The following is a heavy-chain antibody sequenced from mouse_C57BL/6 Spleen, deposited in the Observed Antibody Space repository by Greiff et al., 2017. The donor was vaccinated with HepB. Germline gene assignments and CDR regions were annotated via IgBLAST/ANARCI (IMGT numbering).Heavy chain of an antibody. Sequence: EVQLQESEGGLVQPGSSMKLSCTASGFTFSDYYMAWVRQVPEKGLEWVANINYDGSSTYYLDSLKSRFIISRDNAKNILYLQMSSLKSEDTATYYCAREELGPFAYWGQGTLVTVSA. D-gene: IGHD4-1*01. CDR2: INYDGSST. J-gene: IGHJ3*01. CDR3: AREELGPFAY. V-gene: IGHV5-16*01. CDR1: GFTFSDYY.